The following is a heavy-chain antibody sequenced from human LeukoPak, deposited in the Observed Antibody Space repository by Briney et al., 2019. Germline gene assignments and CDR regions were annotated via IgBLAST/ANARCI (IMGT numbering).Heavy chain of an antibody. V-gene: IGHV3-66*01. Sequence: PGRSLRLSCAASGFTVSSNYMSWVRQAPGKGLGWVSVIYSGGSTYYADSVKGRFTISRDNSKNTLYLQINSLRAEHTAVYYCARDPNYYDSSGYYSTWGQGTLVTVSS. CDR2: IYSGGST. J-gene: IGHJ5*02. CDR3: ARDPNYYDSSGYYST. CDR1: GFTVSSNY. D-gene: IGHD3-22*01.